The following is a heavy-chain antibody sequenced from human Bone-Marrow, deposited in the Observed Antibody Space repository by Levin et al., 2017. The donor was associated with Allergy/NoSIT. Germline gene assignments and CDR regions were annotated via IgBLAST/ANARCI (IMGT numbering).Heavy chain of an antibody. CDR1: GFSTSNYW. CDR2: IQQDGSER. V-gene: IGHV3-7*01. Sequence: GESLKISCAASGFSTSNYWMTWVRQAPGKGLEWVANIQQDGSERNYVDSVKGRFTISRDNAKDSLYLQMNRLRAEDTAVYYCVGSSGWLLREYWGQGTLVTVSS. CDR3: VGSSGWLLREY. J-gene: IGHJ4*02. D-gene: IGHD6-19*01.